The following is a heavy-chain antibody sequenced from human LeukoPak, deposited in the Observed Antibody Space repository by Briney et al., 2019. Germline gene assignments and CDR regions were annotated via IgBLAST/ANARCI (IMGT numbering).Heavy chain of an antibody. D-gene: IGHD1-7*01. Sequence: ASVTVSCKASGHTFTSYGISWVRQAPGQGLEWMGWISVHDGNTNSAQKFQGRVTLTTDTSTSTAYMELRSLTSDDTAVYYCARDPIFGTNCFDSWGQGTLVTVSS. V-gene: IGHV1-18*01. J-gene: IGHJ5*01. CDR1: GHTFTSYG. CDR2: ISVHDGNT. CDR3: ARDPIFGTNCFDS.